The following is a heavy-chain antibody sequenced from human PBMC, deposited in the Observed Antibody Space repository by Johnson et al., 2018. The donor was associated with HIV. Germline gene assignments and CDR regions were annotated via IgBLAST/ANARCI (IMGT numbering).Heavy chain of an antibody. J-gene: IGHJ3*02. V-gene: IGHV3-33*06. Sequence: QMLLVESGGGVVQPGRSLRLSCAASGFTFSSYGMHWVRQAPGKGLEWVAVIWYDGSNKYYADSVKGRFTISRDNSKNKLYLQMSSLRAEDTAVYYCAKDLVVTSPGAFDIWGQGTMVTVSS. CDR2: IWYDGSNK. D-gene: IGHD2-21*02. CDR3: AKDLVVTSPGAFDI. CDR1: GFTFSSYG.